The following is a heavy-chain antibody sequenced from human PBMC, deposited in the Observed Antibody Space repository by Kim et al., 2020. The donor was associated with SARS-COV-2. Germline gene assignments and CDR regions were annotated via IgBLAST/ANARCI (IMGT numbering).Heavy chain of an antibody. CDR3: VRVDPYSASGPPYFDF. CDR1: GYTFTKYW. V-gene: IGHV5-10-1*01. D-gene: IGHD4-4*01. Sequence: GESLKISCHGSGYTFTKYWITWVRQMPGKGLEWMGRIDPRDSYATYNPSFQGHVIISVDRSISTAFLQWDSLRASDTAVYYCVRVDPYSASGPPYFDFWGKGTLVTVST. J-gene: IGHJ4*02. CDR2: IDPRDSYA.